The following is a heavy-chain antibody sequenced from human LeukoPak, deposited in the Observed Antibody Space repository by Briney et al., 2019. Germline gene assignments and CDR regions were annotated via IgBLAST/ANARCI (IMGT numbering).Heavy chain of an antibody. CDR1: GYTFTGYY. CDR2: INPNSGGT. J-gene: IGHJ4*02. V-gene: IGHV1-2*02. D-gene: IGHD1-26*01. CDR3: AREPGLVDIVGATKEQH. Sequence: ASVKVSCKASGYTFTGYYMHWVRQAPGQGLEWMGWINPNSGGTNYAQKFQGRVTVTRDTSISTAYMELSRLRSDDTAVYYCAREPGLVDIVGATKEQHWGQGTLVTVSS.